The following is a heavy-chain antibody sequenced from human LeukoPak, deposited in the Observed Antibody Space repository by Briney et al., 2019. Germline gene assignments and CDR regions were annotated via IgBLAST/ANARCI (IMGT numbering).Heavy chain of an antibody. J-gene: IGHJ5*02. Sequence: GGSLRLSCAASGFTFSSYAMSWVRQAPGKGLEWVSAISGSGGSTYYAGSVKGRFTISRDNSKNTLYLQMNSLRAEDTAVYYCAKDPLLGTASYNWFDPWGQGTLVTVSS. CDR2: ISGSGGST. CDR3: AKDPLLGTASYNWFDP. D-gene: IGHD1-1*01. V-gene: IGHV3-23*01. CDR1: GFTFSSYA.